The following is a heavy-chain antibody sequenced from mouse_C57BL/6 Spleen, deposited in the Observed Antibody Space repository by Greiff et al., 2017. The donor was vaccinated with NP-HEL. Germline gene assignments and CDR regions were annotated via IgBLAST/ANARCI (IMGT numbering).Heavy chain of an antibody. V-gene: IGHV1-82*01. D-gene: IGHD1-1*01. CDR3: ARKITTVYFDV. J-gene: IGHJ1*03. Sequence: VQLQQSGPELVKPGASVKISCKASGYAFSSSWMNWVKQRPGKGLEWIGRIYPGDGDTNYNGKFKGKATLTADKSSSTAYMQLSSLTSEDSAVYFCARKITTVYFDVWGTGTTVTVSS. CDR1: GYAFSSSW. CDR2: IYPGDGDT.